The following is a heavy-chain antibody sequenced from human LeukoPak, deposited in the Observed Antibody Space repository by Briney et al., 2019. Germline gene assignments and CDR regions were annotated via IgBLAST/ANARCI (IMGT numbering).Heavy chain of an antibody. D-gene: IGHD4-23*01. Sequence: GGSLRLSCAASGFTFSDYYMSWVRQAPGKGLEWVSVIYSGGSTYYADSVKGRFTISRDNSKNTLYLQMNSLRAEDTAVYYCARMTTVVTLYYFDYWGQGTLVTVSS. J-gene: IGHJ4*02. CDR2: IYSGGST. CDR1: GFTFSDYY. V-gene: IGHV3-66*01. CDR3: ARMTTVVTLYYFDY.